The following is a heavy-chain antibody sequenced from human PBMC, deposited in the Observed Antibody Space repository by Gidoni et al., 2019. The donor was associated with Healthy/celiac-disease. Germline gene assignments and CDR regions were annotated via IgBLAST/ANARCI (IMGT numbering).Heavy chain of an antibody. CDR2: INPNSGGT. D-gene: IGHD3-10*01. J-gene: IGHJ1*01. CDR3: ASTITMVSLGAEYFQY. CDR1: GYTFTGDY. V-gene: IGHV1-2*02. Sequence: QVQLVQSGAEVKKPGASVKVSCKASGYTFTGDYIHWVRQAPGQGLEWMGWINPNSGGTNYAQKFQGRVTMTRDTSISTAYMELSRLRSDDTAVYYCASTITMVSLGAEYFQYWGQGTLVTVSS.